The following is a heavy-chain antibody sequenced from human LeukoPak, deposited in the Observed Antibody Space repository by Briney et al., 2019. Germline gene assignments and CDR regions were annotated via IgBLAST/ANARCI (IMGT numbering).Heavy chain of an antibody. V-gene: IGHV1-46*01. CDR2: INPSGGST. J-gene: IGHJ4*02. CDR1: GYTFTSYY. Sequence: ASXXVSCKASGYTFTSYYMHWVRQAPGQGLEWMGIINPSGGSTSYAQKFQGRVTITRDTSTSTVYMELSSLRSEDTAVYYCARDFPGDSSGYYPDYWGQGTLVTVSS. D-gene: IGHD3-22*01. CDR3: ARDFPGDSSGYYPDY.